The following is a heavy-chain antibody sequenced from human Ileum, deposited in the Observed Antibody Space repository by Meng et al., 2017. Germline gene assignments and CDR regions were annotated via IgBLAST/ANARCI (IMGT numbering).Heavy chain of an antibody. J-gene: IGHJ4*02. Sequence: QLQLQESGPGLVKPSETLSLTCSVSGGSISSRTSDWGWIRQPPGMGLEWFVSFFYGGTTYYNPSLESRVPTSVDTSKSQFSLNLKSVSAADTAVYFCARHGAFRSHLDDWGQGTLVTVSS. D-gene: IGHD3-3*02. V-gene: IGHV4-39*01. CDR1: GGSISSRTSD. CDR3: ARHGAFRSHLDD. CDR2: FFYGGTT.